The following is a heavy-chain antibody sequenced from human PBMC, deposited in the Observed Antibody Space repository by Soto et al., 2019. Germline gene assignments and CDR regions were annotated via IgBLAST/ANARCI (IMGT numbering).Heavy chain of an antibody. CDR2: IDWGDEK. D-gene: IGHD3-16*01. Sequence: QITLKESGPTLMKPTQTLTLTCTFSGFSLNTSGVGVAWIRQPPGKALEWLALIDWGDEKRYMPSLKSRLTIANDTSKNHVVIKVTNMDPVDTATYFCALRAYASEVLDVWGQGTMFSVSS. CDR1: GFSLNTSGVG. J-gene: IGHJ3*01. V-gene: IGHV2-5*02. CDR3: ALRAYASEVLDV.